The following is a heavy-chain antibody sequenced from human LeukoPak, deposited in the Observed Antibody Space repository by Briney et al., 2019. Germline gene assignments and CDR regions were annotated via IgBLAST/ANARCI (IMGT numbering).Heavy chain of an antibody. CDR3: ARYYYDSSGYYDY. CDR2: IIPILGIA. V-gene: IGHV1-69*04. J-gene: IGHJ4*02. D-gene: IGHD3-22*01. Sequence: SVKVSCKASGGTFSSYASSWVRQAPGQGLEWMGRIIPILGIANYAQKFQGRVTITADKSTSTAYMELSSLRSEDTAVYYCARYYYDSSGYYDYWGQGTLVTVSS. CDR1: GGTFSSYA.